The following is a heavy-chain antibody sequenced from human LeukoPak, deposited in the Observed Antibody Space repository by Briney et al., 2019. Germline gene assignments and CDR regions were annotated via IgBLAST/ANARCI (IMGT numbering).Heavy chain of an antibody. V-gene: IGHV3-49*03. D-gene: IGHD3-10*01. Sequence: GGSLRLSCEASGFTFSDYYMTWIRQAPGTGLEWVGFIRSKPYGGTTEYAASVKGRFTISRDDSKSIAYLQMNSLKTEDTAVYFCTGSFGELSFFDYWGQGTLVTVSS. CDR1: GFTFSDYY. J-gene: IGHJ4*02. CDR2: IRSKPYGGTT. CDR3: TGSFGELSFFDY.